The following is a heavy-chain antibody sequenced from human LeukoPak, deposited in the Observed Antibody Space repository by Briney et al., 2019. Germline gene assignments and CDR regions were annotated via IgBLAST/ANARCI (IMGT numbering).Heavy chain of an antibody. J-gene: IGHJ3*02. CDR1: GSISGYY. D-gene: IGHD2-2*01. CDR3: ARQKCTSTSCLTKNAFDI. Sequence: SETLSLTCTVSGSISGYYWSWIRQPPGKGLEWIGYIYTSGSTNYNPSLESRVTISVDTSKNQFSLDLSSVTAADTAVYYCARQKCTSTSCLTKNAFDIRGQGTMVTVSS. CDR2: IYTSGST. V-gene: IGHV4-4*09.